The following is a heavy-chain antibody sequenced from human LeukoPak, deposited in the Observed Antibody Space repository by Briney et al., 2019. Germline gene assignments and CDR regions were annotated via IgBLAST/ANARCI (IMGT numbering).Heavy chain of an antibody. J-gene: IGHJ4*02. V-gene: IGHV4-61*01. Sequence: SETLSLTCTVSGGSITSGSYYWSWIRQPPGKGLEWIGYIYYSGSANYNPSLKSRVTISVDTSKNQFSLKLSSVTAADTAVYYCARDLHPNDWGQGTLVTVSS. CDR2: IYYSGSA. CDR3: ARDLHPND. CDR1: GGSITSGSYY.